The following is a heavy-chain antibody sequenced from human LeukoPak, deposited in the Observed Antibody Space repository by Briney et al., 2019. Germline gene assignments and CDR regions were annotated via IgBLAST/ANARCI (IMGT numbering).Heavy chain of an antibody. J-gene: IGHJ4*02. CDR1: GGSISSYY. CDR3: ARTMVLGGYYFDY. CDR2: IYYSGST. V-gene: IGHV4-59*12. D-gene: IGHD3-10*01. Sequence: SETLSLTCTVSGGSISSYYWSWIRRPPGKGLEWIGYIYYSGSTNYNPSLKSRVTISVDTSKNQFSLKLSSVTAADTAVYYCARTMVLGGYYFDYWGQGTLVTVSS.